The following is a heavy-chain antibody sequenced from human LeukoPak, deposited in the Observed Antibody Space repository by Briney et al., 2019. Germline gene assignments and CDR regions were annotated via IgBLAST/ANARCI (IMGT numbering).Heavy chain of an antibody. CDR2: IKHDGSEK. CDR1: GFTFNSYS. V-gene: IGHV3-7*01. D-gene: IGHD1-1*01. Sequence: GGSLRLSCTASGFTFNSYSMTWVRQAPGMGLEWVANIKHDGSEKYYVDSVRGRFTISRDNAKNSLYLQMNTLRAEDTAVYFYARHNYYQFDYWGQGTLVTASS. J-gene: IGHJ4*02. CDR3: ARHNYYQFDY.